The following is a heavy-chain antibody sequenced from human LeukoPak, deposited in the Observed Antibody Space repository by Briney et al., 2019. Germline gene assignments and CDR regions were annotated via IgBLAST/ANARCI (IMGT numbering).Heavy chain of an antibody. CDR2: IKSKAVGGTA. J-gene: IGHJ4*02. CDR1: GFTFSDAW. V-gene: IGHV3-15*01. Sequence: GGSLRLSCAASGFTFSDAWMSWVRQAPGKGLEWVGRIKSKAVGGTADYAAPVKGRFTVSRDDSKNTLYLQMNSLKTEDTAMYYCTADDPINRSWGQGTLVTVSS. CDR3: TADDPINRS.